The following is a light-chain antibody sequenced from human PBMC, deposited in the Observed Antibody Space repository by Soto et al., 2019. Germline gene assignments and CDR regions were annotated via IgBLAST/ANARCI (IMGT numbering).Light chain of an antibody. CDR3: QHYGTTPWT. Sequence: ETVLTQSPATLSLSPGERVTLSCRASETFCSGCLAWYQQKPGQSPRLLIYGASSRATGIPDRFSGSGSGIDFTLTISRLEPEDFAVYYCQHYGTTPWTFGPGTKVGTK. J-gene: IGKJ1*01. V-gene: IGKV3-20*01. CDR1: ETFCSGC. CDR2: GAS.